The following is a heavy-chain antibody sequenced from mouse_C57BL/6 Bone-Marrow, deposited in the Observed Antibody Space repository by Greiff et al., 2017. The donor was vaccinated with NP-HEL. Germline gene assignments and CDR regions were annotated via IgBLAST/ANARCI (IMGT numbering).Heavy chain of an antibody. V-gene: IGHV2-2*01. J-gene: IGHJ1*03. Sequence: QVQLKESGPGLVQPSQSLSITCTVSGFSLTSYGVHWVRQSPGKGLEWLGVIWSGGSTDYNAAFISRLSISKDNSKSQVFFKMNSLQADDTAIYYCARPFFYYGNPWYFDVWGTGTTVTVSS. CDR3: ARPFFYYGNPWYFDV. CDR1: GFSLTSYG. CDR2: IWSGGST. D-gene: IGHD2-1*01.